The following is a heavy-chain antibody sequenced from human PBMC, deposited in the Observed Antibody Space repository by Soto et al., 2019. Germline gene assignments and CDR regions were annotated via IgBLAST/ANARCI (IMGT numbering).Heavy chain of an antibody. CDR2: IHYTGST. Sequence: SETLSLTCTVSGGSINNYFWIWIRQPPGKALEWIGYIHYTGSTNYNPSLRSRVTISVDTSKSQFSLKLTSVTAADTAVYYCARGITGTTGDYYYYYYMDVWGKGTTVTVSS. CDR3: ARGITGTTGDYYYYYYMDV. J-gene: IGHJ6*03. D-gene: IGHD1-7*01. CDR1: GGSINNYF. V-gene: IGHV4-59*12.